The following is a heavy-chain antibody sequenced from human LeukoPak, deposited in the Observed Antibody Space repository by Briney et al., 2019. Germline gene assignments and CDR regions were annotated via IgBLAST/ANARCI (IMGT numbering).Heavy chain of an antibody. Sequence: GGSLRLSCAASGFTFSSYWTHWVRPAPGKGLVWVSRINSDGSSTSYADSVKGRFSISRDNAKNTLYLQMNSLRAEDTAVYYCARVDSSSWSPFDYWGQGTLVTVSS. V-gene: IGHV3-74*01. CDR2: INSDGSST. CDR3: ARVDSSSWSPFDY. CDR1: GFTFSSYW. J-gene: IGHJ4*02. D-gene: IGHD6-13*01.